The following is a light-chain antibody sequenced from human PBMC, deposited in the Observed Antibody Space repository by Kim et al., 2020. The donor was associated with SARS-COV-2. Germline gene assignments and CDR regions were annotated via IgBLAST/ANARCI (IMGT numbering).Light chain of an antibody. CDR3: KSRDTVGDHLGDV. Sequence: SSELTQDPVVSVALGQTARITCQGDSLRRYHVSWYQKKPGQAPILVIYGDNKRPSGIPDRFSGSSSGSTASLTITGAQAEDEAAYYCKSRDTVGDHLGDVFGTGTKVTVL. V-gene: IGLV3-19*01. CDR2: GDN. J-gene: IGLJ1*01. CDR1: SLRRYH.